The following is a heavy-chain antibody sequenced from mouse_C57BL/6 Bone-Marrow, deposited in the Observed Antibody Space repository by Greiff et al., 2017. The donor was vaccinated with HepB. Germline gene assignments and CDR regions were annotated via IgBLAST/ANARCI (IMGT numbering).Heavy chain of an antibody. J-gene: IGHJ4*01. CDR2: IDPSDSET. Sequence: VQLQQSGAELVRPGSSVKLSCKASGYTFTSYWMHWVKQRPIQGLEWIGNIDPSDSETHYNQKFKDKATLTVDKSSSTAYMQLSSLTSEDSAVYYCAREDYYGSSPYAMDYWGQGTSVTVSS. D-gene: IGHD1-1*01. V-gene: IGHV1-52*01. CDR1: GYTFTSYW. CDR3: AREDYYGSSPYAMDY.